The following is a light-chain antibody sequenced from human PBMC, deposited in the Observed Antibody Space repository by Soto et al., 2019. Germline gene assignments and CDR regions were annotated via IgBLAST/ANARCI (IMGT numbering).Light chain of an antibody. Sequence: EIVMTQSPVTLSVSPGGRATLSCRASQSISDTLAWYQQKPGQAPRLLIHGASTRAPGFPARFSGSGSGTDFTLTISSLQSEDFATYYCQQRSNWTLTFGGGTKVDI. V-gene: IGKV3-15*01. CDR3: QQRSNWTLT. CDR1: QSISDT. CDR2: GAS. J-gene: IGKJ4*01.